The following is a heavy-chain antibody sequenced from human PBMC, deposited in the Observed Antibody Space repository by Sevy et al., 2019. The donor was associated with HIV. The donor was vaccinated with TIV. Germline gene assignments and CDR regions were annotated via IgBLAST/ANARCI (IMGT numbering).Heavy chain of an antibody. D-gene: IGHD2-2*01. J-gene: IGHJ4*02. Sequence: GGSLRLSCAASGFTFSNAWMSWVRQAPGKGLEWVGRIKSKTDGGTTDNAAPVKGRFTISRDDSKNTLYLQMNSLKTEDTAVYYCTTDPNVEVPAAIRYFDYWGQGTLVTVSS. CDR3: TTDPNVEVPAAIRYFDY. CDR2: IKSKTDGGTT. V-gene: IGHV3-15*01. CDR1: GFTFSNAW.